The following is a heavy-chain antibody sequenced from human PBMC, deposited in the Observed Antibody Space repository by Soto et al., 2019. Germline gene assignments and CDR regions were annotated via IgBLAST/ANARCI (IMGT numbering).Heavy chain of an antibody. Sequence: TSETLSLTCTVSGGSISSYYWSWIRQPPGKGLEWIGYIYYSGSTNYNPSLKSRVTISVDTSKNQFSLKLSSVTAADTAVYYCAREGRVRMDVWGQGTTVTVSS. D-gene: IGHD2-8*01. J-gene: IGHJ6*02. CDR3: AREGRVRMDV. V-gene: IGHV4-59*01. CDR1: GGSISSYY. CDR2: IYYSGST.